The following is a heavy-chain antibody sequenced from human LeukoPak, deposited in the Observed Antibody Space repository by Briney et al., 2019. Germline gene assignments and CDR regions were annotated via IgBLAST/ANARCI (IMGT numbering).Heavy chain of an antibody. Sequence: GGSLRLSCAASGFTFSSSAMSWVRQAPGKGLEWVSAISNNGGYTYYADSVQGRFTISRDNSKSTLCMQMNSLRAEDTAVYYCAKQLGYCSDGSCYFPYWGQGTLVTVSS. D-gene: IGHD2-15*01. CDR1: GFTFSSSA. J-gene: IGHJ4*02. CDR2: ISNNGGYT. CDR3: AKQLGYCSDGSCYFPY. V-gene: IGHV3-23*01.